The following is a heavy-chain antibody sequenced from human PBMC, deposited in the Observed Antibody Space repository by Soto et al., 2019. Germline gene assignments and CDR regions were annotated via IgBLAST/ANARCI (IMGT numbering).Heavy chain of an antibody. CDR1: GVTFRNYA. Sequence: PGGSLGLSCVTAGVTFRNYAIHWVRQGPGKGLRAVAFMSKDGNNTFYADSVKGLFTISRDNSKNTLFLHMSNLRAEDTAMYYCTIVRVADSALDHWGQGTLVTVSS. CDR3: TIVRVADSALDH. J-gene: IGHJ4*02. D-gene: IGHD3-10*02. V-gene: IGHV3-30-3*01. CDR2: MSKDGNNT.